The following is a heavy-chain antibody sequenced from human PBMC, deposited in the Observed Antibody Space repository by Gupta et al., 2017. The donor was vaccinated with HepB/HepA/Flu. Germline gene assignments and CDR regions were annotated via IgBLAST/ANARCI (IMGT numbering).Heavy chain of an antibody. Sequence: QVQLVQSGAEVTTPAASVKVSCKASGYTFTGYYMHWVRQAPGQGLEWMGWINPNSGGTTYAQKFQGRVTMTRDTSISTAYMELSRLRSDDTAVYYCAREAGIVVVEGGWFDPWGQGTLVTVSS. CDR1: GYTFTGYY. J-gene: IGHJ5*02. D-gene: IGHD3-22*01. V-gene: IGHV1-2*02. CDR2: INPNSGGT. CDR3: AREAGIVVVEGGWFDP.